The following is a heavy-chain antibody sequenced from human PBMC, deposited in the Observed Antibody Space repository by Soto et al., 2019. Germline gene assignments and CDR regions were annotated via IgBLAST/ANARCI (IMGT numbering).Heavy chain of an antibody. J-gene: IGHJ5*02. CDR1: GYTFTSYG. Sequence: QVQLVQSGAEVKKPGASVKVSCKASGYTFTSYGISWVRQAPGQGLEWMGWISAYNGNTNYAQKLQGRFTMTTDTSTCTAYMELRRLRSDDTAVYYCARDLTTVVSGWFDPWGQGTLVTVSS. CDR2: ISAYNGNT. D-gene: IGHD4-17*01. CDR3: ARDLTTVVSGWFDP. V-gene: IGHV1-18*04.